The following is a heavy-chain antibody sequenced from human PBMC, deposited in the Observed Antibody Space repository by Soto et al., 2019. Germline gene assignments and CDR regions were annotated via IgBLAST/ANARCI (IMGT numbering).Heavy chain of an antibody. D-gene: IGHD3-16*01. CDR1: GGSSSSGTSY. J-gene: IGHJ4*02. Sequence: SETLSLTCTVSGGSSSSGTSYWSWIRKRPGKGLEWIGYIFYSGSFYYTPSLRGRVMILADTSKNQFTLRLSSVAAADTAVYYCARHGGPGKQIYFDYWGRGTLVTVSS. CDR2: IFYSGSF. V-gene: IGHV4-31*03. CDR3: ARHGGPGKQIYFDY.